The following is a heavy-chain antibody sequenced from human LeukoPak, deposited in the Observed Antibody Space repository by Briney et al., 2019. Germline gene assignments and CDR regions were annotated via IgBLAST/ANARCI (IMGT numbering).Heavy chain of an antibody. Sequence: PGGSLRLSCAASGFTFSSYSMNWVRQAPGKGLEWVSSISSSSSYIYYADSVKGRFTISRDNAKNSLYLQINSLRVEDTAVYFCARGRVQLWLEDAFDIWGQGTMVTVSS. CDR2: ISSSSSYI. D-gene: IGHD5-18*01. CDR1: GFTFSSYS. J-gene: IGHJ3*02. CDR3: ARGRVQLWLEDAFDI. V-gene: IGHV3-21*01.